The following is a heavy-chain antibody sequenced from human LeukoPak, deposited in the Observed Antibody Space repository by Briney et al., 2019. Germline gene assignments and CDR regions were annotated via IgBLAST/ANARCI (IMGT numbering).Heavy chain of an antibody. V-gene: IGHV1-69*02. CDR1: GGTFSSYT. CDR3: ARYSSSWYFLDH. CDR2: IIPILGIA. Sequence: GASVKVSCKASGGTFSSYTISWVRQAPGQGLEWMGRIIPILGIANYAQKFQGRVTITADKSTSTAYMELSSLRSEDTAVYYCARYSSSWYFLDHWGQGTLVTVSS. J-gene: IGHJ4*02. D-gene: IGHD6-13*01.